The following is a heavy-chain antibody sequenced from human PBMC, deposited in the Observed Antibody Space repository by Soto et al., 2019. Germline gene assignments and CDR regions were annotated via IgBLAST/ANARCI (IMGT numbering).Heavy chain of an antibody. CDR2: INAGNGNT. D-gene: IGHD6-19*01. CDR3: ARSYSSGWYEAYFQH. V-gene: IGHV1-3*01. J-gene: IGHJ1*01. CDR1: GYTFTRYV. Sequence: SVKVACKASGYTFTRYVMHWVRQAPGKRLEWMGWINAGNGNTKYSQKFQGRVTITRDTSASTAYMELSSLRSEDTAVYYCARSYSSGWYEAYFQHWGQGTLVTVSS.